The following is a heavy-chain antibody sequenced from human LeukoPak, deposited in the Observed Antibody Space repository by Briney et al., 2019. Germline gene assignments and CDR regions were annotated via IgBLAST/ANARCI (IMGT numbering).Heavy chain of an antibody. CDR1: GFTFNTYA. V-gene: IGHV3-23*01. Sequence: GGSLRLSCAASGFTFNTYAMSWVRQAPGKGLEWVSAIGGSVTSTYYAASVKGRFTISRDNSDNTLYLQMSSLRAEDTAIYYCARDRDRPYCDYWGQGTLVTVSS. J-gene: IGHJ4*02. CDR3: ARDRDRPYCDY. CDR2: IGGSVTST.